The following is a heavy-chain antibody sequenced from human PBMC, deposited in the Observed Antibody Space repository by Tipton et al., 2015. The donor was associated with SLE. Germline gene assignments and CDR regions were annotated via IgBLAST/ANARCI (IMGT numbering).Heavy chain of an antibody. J-gene: IGHJ4*02. V-gene: IGHV4-59*01. CDR1: GGSISNYY. CDR2: IYYSGST. D-gene: IGHD6-19*01. Sequence: TLSLTCTVSGGSISNYYWNWIRQPPGKGLEWIGYIYYSGSTNYNPSLKSRVTISVDTSKNQFSLKLSSVTAADTAVYYCARDRQWLNYWGQGTLVTVSS. CDR3: ARDRQWLNY.